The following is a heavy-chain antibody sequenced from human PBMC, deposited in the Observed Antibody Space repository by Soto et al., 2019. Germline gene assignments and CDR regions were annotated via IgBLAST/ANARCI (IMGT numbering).Heavy chain of an antibody. CDR1: GGSISSSNW. CDR3: ARVPGGYCSSTSCYRSSIWSDP. V-gene: IGHV4-4*02. Sequence: CAVSGGSISSSNWWSWVRQPPGKGLEWIGEIYHSGSTNYNPSLKSRVTISVDKSKNQFSLKLSSVTAADTAVYYCARVPGGYCSSTSCYRSSIWSDPWGQGTLVTVSS. CDR2: IYHSGST. D-gene: IGHD2-2*02. J-gene: IGHJ5*02.